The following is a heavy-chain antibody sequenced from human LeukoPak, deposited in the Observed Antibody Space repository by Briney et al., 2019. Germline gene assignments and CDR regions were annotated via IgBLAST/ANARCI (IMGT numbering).Heavy chain of an antibody. CDR1: GFTFSSYA. CDR3: AKDRYYYDSSGYYYHAGYFQH. CDR2: ISGSGGST. V-gene: IGHV3-23*01. D-gene: IGHD3-22*01. Sequence: GGSLRLSCAASGFTFSSYAMSWVRQAPGKGLEWVSAISGSGGSTYYADSVKGRFTISRDNSKNTLYLQMNSLRAEDTAVYYCAKDRYYYDSSGYYYHAGYFQHWGQGTLVTVSS. J-gene: IGHJ1*01.